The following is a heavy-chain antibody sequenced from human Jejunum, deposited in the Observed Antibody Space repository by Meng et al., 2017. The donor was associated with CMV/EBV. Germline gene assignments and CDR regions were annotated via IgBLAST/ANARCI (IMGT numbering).Heavy chain of an antibody. D-gene: IGHD1-26*01. CDR2: ISGGGSRI. J-gene: IGHJ4*02. V-gene: IGHV3-23*03. CDR3: AKRGSWGQAYFDY. CDR1: GGSISSYF. Sequence: SGGSISSYFWGWIRQPPGKGLGWVSIISGGGSRIQYDDSVKGRFTISRDDSNNALFLQMNSLRAEDTAVYYCAKRGSWGQAYFDYWGQGALVTVSS.